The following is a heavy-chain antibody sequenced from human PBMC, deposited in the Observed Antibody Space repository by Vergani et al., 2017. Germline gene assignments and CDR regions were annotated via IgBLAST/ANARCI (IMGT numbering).Heavy chain of an antibody. CDR3: ARLAPGDYFDY. Sequence: EVQLVESGGGLVKPGGSLTLSCAASGFTFSSYSMNWVRQAPGKGLEWVSSISSSSSYIYYADSVKGRFTISRDNAKNSLYLQMNSLRAEDTAVYYCARLAPGDYFDYWGQGTLVTVSS. V-gene: IGHV3-21*01. J-gene: IGHJ4*02. CDR1: GFTFSSYS. CDR2: ISSSSSYI. D-gene: IGHD3-10*01.